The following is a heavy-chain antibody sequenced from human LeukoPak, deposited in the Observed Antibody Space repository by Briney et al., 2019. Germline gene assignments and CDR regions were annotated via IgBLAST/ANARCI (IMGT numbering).Heavy chain of an antibody. CDR2: ISYDGSNK. V-gene: IGHV3-30-3*01. Sequence: PGGSLRLSCAASGFTFSSYAMSWVRQAPGKGLEWVAVISYDGSNKYYADSVKGRFTISRDNSKNTLYLQMNSLRAEDTAVYYCARDHLQRGYSYGFDYWGQGTLVTVSS. CDR3: ARDHLQRGYSYGFDY. D-gene: IGHD5-18*01. J-gene: IGHJ4*02. CDR1: GFTFSSYA.